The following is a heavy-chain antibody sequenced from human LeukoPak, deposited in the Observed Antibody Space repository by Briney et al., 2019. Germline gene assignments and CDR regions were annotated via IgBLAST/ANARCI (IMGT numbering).Heavy chain of an antibody. CDR1: GFTFSTYG. V-gene: IGHV3-30*12. D-gene: IGHD2-15*01. CDR2: IRDNESDK. Sequence: GGSLRLSCAASGFTFSTYGMHWVRQAPGKGLEWVAFIRDNESDKYYADSVKGRFTISRDNGNNSLFLEMTSLRADDTAVYYCARGFCSGGTCYRITGTFDVWGHGTMVSVSS. CDR3: ARGFCSGGTCYRITGTFDV. J-gene: IGHJ3*01.